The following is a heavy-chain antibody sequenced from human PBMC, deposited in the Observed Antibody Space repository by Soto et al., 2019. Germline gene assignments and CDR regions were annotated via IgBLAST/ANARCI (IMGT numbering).Heavy chain of an antibody. V-gene: IGHV1-18*01. J-gene: IGHJ6*01. Sequence: ASVKVSCKASGYTFTSYGISWVRQAPGQGLEWMGWISAYNGNTNYAQKLQGRVTMTTDTSTSTAYMELRSLRSDDTAVYYCARDYAQWGGDGGNYYGMDVWGQGPTVTVSS. D-gene: IGHD6-19*01. CDR3: ARDYAQWGGDGGNYYGMDV. CDR2: ISAYNGNT. CDR1: GYTFTSYG.